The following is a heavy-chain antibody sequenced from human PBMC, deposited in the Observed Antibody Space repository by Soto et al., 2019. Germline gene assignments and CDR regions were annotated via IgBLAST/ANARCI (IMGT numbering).Heavy chain of an antibody. CDR3: ARATSGRSRYHPWFDP. CDR2: ISAYNGNT. Sequence: ASVKVSCKXSGYTFTSYGISWVRQAPGQGLEWMGWISAYNGNTNYAQKLQGRVTMTTDTSTSTAYMELRSLRSDDTAVYYCARATSGRSRYHPWFDPWGQGTLVTVSS. V-gene: IGHV1-18*01. D-gene: IGHD2-15*01. CDR1: GYTFTSYG. J-gene: IGHJ5*02.